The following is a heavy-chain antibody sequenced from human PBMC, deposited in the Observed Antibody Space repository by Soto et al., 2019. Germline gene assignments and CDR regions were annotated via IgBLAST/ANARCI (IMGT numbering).Heavy chain of an antibody. Sequence: QMQLVQSGPEVKKPGTSVKVSCKASGFTFTSSAVQWVRQARGQRFEWLGWIVVGSGNTNDAQKFQERVTITRDMSTITAYSEMSSLRSEDTALYYCAADTSASQLDYWGQGTLVTVSS. D-gene: IGHD5-18*01. CDR1: GFTFTSSA. J-gene: IGHJ4*02. V-gene: IGHV1-58*01. CDR2: IVVGSGNT. CDR3: AADTSASQLDY.